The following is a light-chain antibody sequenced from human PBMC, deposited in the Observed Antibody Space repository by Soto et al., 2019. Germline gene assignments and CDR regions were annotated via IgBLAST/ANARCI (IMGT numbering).Light chain of an antibody. CDR1: QSISSY. J-gene: IGKJ4*01. Sequence: DIQMTQSPSSLSASVGERVTITCRTSQSISSYLNWYQQKPGKAPKLLIYAASSLQSGVPSRFSGSGSGTDFTLTISSLQPEDFATYYCQQNYNTPPAFGGGTKVEIK. CDR3: QQNYNTPPA. V-gene: IGKV1-39*01. CDR2: AAS.